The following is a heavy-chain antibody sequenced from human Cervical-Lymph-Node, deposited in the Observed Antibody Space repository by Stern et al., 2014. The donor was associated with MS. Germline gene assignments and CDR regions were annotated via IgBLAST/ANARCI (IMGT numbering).Heavy chain of an antibody. J-gene: IGHJ4*02. CDR3: ARGTSYYDSSGLLDY. D-gene: IGHD3-22*01. CDR2: ISYDGSNK. CDR1: GFTFSSYA. Sequence: QLVQSGGGVVQPGRSLRLSCAASGFTFSSYAMHWVRQAPGKGLEWVAVISYDGSNKYYADSVKGRFTISRDNSKNTLYLQMNSLRAEDTAVYYCARGTSYYDSSGLLDYWGQGTLVTVSS. V-gene: IGHV3-30-3*01.